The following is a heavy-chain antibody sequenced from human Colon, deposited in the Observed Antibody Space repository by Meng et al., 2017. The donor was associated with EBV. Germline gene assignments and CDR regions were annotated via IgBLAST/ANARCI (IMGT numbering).Heavy chain of an antibody. V-gene: IGHV4-61*01. CDR1: GGSVSSETYY. J-gene: IGHJ4*02. Sequence: VPLQESGPRLVKPSDTLSLTCYVSGGSVSSETYYWNWIRQPPGKSLEWIGYVSYSGGTNYNPSLKNRVTISVDTSKNQVSLRLSSVTAADTAVFYCARAVGPDCSSTSCPFDYWGQGTLVTVSS. CDR2: VSYSGGT. CDR3: ARAVGPDCSSTSCPFDY. D-gene: IGHD2-2*01.